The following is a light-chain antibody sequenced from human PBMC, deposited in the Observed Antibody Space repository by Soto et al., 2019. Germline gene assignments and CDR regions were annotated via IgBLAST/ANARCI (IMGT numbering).Light chain of an antibody. J-gene: IGKJ3*01. Sequence: EIVLTQSPATLSLSPGERATLSCRASQSVSSYLAWYRQKPGQPPRLLIYDASNRATDIPDRFSGSGSGTDFTLTISSLEPEDFAVYYCQQRSNWPLTFGPGTKVEVK. CDR2: DAS. CDR3: QQRSNWPLT. CDR1: QSVSSY. V-gene: IGKV3-11*01.